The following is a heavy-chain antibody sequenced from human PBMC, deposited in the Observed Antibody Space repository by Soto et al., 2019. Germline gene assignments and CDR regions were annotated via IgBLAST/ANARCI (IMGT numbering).Heavy chain of an antibody. CDR2: IKQDGSEK. V-gene: IGHV3-7*01. J-gene: IGHJ4*02. CDR3: ARVKKDYDFWSGYYTGSGFDY. CDR1: GFTFSSYW. D-gene: IGHD3-3*01. Sequence: EVQLVESGGGLVQPGGSLRLSCAASGFTFSSYWMSWVRQAPGKGLEWVANIKQDGSEKYYVDSVKGRFTISRDNAKNSLYLQMNSLRAEDTAVYYCARVKKDYDFWSGYYTGSGFDYWGQGTLVTVSS.